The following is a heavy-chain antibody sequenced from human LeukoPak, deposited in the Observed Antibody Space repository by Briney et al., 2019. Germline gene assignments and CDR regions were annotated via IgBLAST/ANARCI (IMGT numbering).Heavy chain of an antibody. CDR3: ARAIAVAGNIDY. V-gene: IGHV4-59*12. J-gene: IGHJ4*02. CDR1: GGSISSYY. D-gene: IGHD6-19*01. CDR2: VYYSGST. Sequence: SETLSLTCTVSGGSISSYYWSWIRQPPGEGLEWIGYVYYSGSTYYNPSLKSRVTISVDTSKNQFSLKLSSVTAADTAVYYCARAIAVAGNIDYWGQGTLVTVSS.